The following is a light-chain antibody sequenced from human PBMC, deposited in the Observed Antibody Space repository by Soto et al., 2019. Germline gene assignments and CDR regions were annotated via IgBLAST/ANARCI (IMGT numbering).Light chain of an antibody. V-gene: IGKV3-20*01. J-gene: IGKJ1*01. CDR3: QQYGSSPRT. CDR1: QSVSIR. Sequence: EIIMTQSPDILSVSPGERATLSCRASQSVSIRLAWYQQKPGQAPRILIYDASTRATGIPARFSGSGSGTDFTLTISRLEPEDFAVYYCQQYGSSPRTFGQGTKVDIK. CDR2: DAS.